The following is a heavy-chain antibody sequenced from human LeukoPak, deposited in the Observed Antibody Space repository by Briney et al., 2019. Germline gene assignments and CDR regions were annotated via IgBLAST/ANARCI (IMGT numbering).Heavy chain of an antibody. Sequence: GGSLRLSCAVSGITLSNYGMTWVRQAPGKGLEWVAGISDSGGSTNYADSVKGRFTISRDNPKDTLYLQMNSLRAEDTAVYFCAKRGVVIRVILVGFHKEAYYFDSWGQGALVTVSS. V-gene: IGHV3-23*01. D-gene: IGHD3-22*01. CDR3: AKRGVVIRVILVGFHKEAYYFDS. CDR2: ISDSGGST. J-gene: IGHJ4*02. CDR1: GITLSNYG.